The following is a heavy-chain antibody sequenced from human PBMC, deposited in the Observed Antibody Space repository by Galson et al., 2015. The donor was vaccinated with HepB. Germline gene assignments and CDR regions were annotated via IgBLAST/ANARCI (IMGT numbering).Heavy chain of an antibody. V-gene: IGHV3-30-3*01. CDR1: GFTFSSYA. CDR3: AKAGNYRFDP. Sequence: SLRLSCAASGFTFSSYAMHWVRQAPGKGLEWVAVISYDGSNKYYADSVKGRFTISRDNSKNTLYLQMNSLRAEDTAVYYCAKAGNYRFDPWGQGILVTVSS. D-gene: IGHD3-16*02. CDR2: ISYDGSNK. J-gene: IGHJ5*02.